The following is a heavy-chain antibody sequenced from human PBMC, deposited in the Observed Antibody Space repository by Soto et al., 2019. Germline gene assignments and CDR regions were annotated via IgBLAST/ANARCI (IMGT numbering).Heavy chain of an antibody. V-gene: IGHV1-69*05. J-gene: IGHJ3*02. CDR2: IIPSNGTA. CDR3: AREGVARWAFDI. D-gene: IGHD5-12*01. CDR1: GGTFSSYA. Sequence: SVKVSCKASGGTFSSYAISWVRQAPGQRLEWMGGIIPSNGTANYAQKFQGRVTITRDTSASTAYMELSSLRSEDTAVYYCAREGVARWAFDIWGQGTMVTVSS.